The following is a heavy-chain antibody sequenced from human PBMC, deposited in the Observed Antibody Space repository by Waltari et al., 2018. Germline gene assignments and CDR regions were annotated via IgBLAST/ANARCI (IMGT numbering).Heavy chain of an antibody. Sequence: QVQLQESGPGLVKPSETLSLTCTVSGGSITGYYWSWFRLPPGKGLEGMGDIYYSGCTNSSPSLQSLVTVSVDMSNNHFSLKLTSVTAADTAVYYCAGVYCSGGSCYDLFDYWGQGTLVTVSS. D-gene: IGHD2-15*01. J-gene: IGHJ4*02. CDR2: IYYSGCT. CDR3: AGVYCSGGSCYDLFDY. CDR1: GGSITGYY. V-gene: IGHV4-59*01.